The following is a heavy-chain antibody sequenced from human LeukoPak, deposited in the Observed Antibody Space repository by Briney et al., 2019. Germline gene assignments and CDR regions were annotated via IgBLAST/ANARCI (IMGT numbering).Heavy chain of an antibody. V-gene: IGHV3-23*01. Sequence: GRSLRLSCAASGFTFSSYAMSWVRQAPGKGLEWVSAISGSGGSTYYADSVKGRFTISRDNSKNTLYLQMNSLRAEDTAVYYCAKGRWLQFRRALGYWGQGTLVTVSS. CDR3: AKGRWLQFRRALGY. D-gene: IGHD5-24*01. CDR1: GFTFSSYA. CDR2: ISGSGGST. J-gene: IGHJ4*02.